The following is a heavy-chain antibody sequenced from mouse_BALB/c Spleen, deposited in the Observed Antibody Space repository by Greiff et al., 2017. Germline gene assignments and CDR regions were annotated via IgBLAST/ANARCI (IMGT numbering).Heavy chain of an antibody. CDR3: ARAYYGSSNYAMDY. Sequence: EVQLVESGPELVKPGASVKMSCKASGYTFTSYVMHWVKQKPGQGLEWIGYINPYNDGTKYNEKFKGKATLTSDKSSSTAYMELSSLTSEDSAVYYCARAYYGSSNYAMDYWGQGTSVTVSS. CDR2: INPYNDGT. D-gene: IGHD1-1*01. J-gene: IGHJ4*01. CDR1: GYTFTSYV. V-gene: IGHV1-14*01.